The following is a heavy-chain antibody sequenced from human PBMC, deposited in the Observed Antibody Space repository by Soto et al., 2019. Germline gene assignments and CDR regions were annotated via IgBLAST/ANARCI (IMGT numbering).Heavy chain of an antibody. Sequence: PSETLSLTCTVSGGSISSGDYYWSWIRQPPGKGLEWIGYIYYSGSTYYNPSLKSRVTISVDTSKNQFSLQLNSVTPEDTAVYYCARGMAGAVAGQAYNWFDPWGQGTLVTVSS. CDR1: GGSISSGDYY. V-gene: IGHV4-30-4*01. D-gene: IGHD6-19*01. CDR3: ARGMAGAVAGQAYNWFDP. CDR2: IYYSGST. J-gene: IGHJ5*02.